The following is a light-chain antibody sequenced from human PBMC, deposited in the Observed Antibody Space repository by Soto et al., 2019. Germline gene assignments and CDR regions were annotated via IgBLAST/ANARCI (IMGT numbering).Light chain of an antibody. CDR2: AAS. V-gene: IGKV1-9*01. Sequence: DIQLTQSPSFLSASVGDRVTITCRASQGISSYLAWYQEKPANAPKLLIFAASTLQIGVPSTFSGSRSGAEITLTISSLQTAEFATYYCVDHNSDSHDTCRRGTKVDIK. J-gene: IGKJ3*01. CDR3: VDHNSDSHDT. CDR1: QGISSY.